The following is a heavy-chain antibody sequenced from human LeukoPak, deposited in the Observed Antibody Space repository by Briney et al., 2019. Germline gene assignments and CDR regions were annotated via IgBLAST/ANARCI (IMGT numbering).Heavy chain of an antibody. CDR1: GFTFSSYW. V-gene: IGHV3-7*01. D-gene: IGHD2-8*01. CDR3: ARAGTYCTNGVCYIRGFDY. CDR2: IKQDGSEK. Sequence: GGSLRLSCAASGFTFSSYWMSWVRQAPGKGLEWVANIKQDGSEKYYVDSVKGRFTISRDNAKNSLYLQMNSLRAEDTAVYYCARAGTYCTNGVCYIRGFDYWGQGTLVTVSS. J-gene: IGHJ4*02.